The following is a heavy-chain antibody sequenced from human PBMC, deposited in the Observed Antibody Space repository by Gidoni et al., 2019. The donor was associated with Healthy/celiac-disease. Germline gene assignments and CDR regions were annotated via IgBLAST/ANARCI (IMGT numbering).Heavy chain of an antibody. CDR3: ARDIRYCSSTSCYRDYYYGMYV. Sequence: QVQLVQSGAEVKKPGSSVKVSCKASGGTFSRYAISWVRQAPGQGLEWMGGIIPIFGTAIYAQKFQGSVTLTADESTSTAYMELSSLRSEDTAVYYCARDIRYCSSTSCYRDYYYGMYVWGQGTTVTVSS. J-gene: IGHJ6*02. V-gene: IGHV1-69*01. CDR2: IIPIFGTA. D-gene: IGHD2-2*02. CDR1: GGTFSRYA.